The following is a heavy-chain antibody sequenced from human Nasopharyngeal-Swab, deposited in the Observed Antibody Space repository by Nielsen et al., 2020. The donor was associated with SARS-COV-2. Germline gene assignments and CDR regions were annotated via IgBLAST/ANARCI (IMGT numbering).Heavy chain of an antibody. Sequence: VRQAPGKGLEWVSAISGSGGGTYYADSVKGRSTISRDNSKNTLYLQMNSLRAEDTAVYYCAKLSPYYYGSGSSHDAFDIWGQGTMVTVSS. CDR2: ISGSGGGT. J-gene: IGHJ3*02. D-gene: IGHD3-10*01. CDR3: AKLSPYYYGSGSSHDAFDI. V-gene: IGHV3-23*01.